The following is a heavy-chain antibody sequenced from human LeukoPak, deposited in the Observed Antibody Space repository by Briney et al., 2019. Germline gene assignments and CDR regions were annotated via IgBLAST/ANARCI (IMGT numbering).Heavy chain of an antibody. CDR2: IKPDGSEK. CDR3: AELGFTMIGGV. D-gene: IGHD3-10*02. CDR1: GFAFSTYW. J-gene: IGHJ6*04. Sequence: GGSLRLSCAASGFAFSTYWMNWVRQAPGKGLEWVANIKPDGSEKFYPDSVKGRFTISRDNAKNSLYLQMNSLRAEDTAVYYCAELGFTMIGGVWGKGTTVTISS. V-gene: IGHV3-7*01.